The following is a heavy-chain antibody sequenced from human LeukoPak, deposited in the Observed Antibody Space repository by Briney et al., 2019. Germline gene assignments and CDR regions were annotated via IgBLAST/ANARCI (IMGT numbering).Heavy chain of an antibody. CDR3: ARDDSSGFNWFDP. D-gene: IGHD3-22*01. CDR2: INPNSGGA. CDR1: GYTFTGYY. J-gene: IGHJ5*02. V-gene: IGHV1-2*02. Sequence: ASVKVSCKASGYTFTGYYMHWVRQAPGQGLEWMGWINPNSGGANYAQKFQGRVTMTRDTSISTAYMELSRLRSDDTAVCYCARDDSSGFNWFDPWGQGTLVTVSS.